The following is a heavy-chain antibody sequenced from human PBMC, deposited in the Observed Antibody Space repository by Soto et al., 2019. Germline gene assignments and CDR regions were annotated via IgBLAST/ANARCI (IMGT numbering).Heavy chain of an antibody. CDR3: SRDLKIVATTTSLSYYYYYMDV. CDR2: IWYDGSNK. CDR1: GFTFSSYG. D-gene: IGHD5-12*01. V-gene: IGHV3-33*01. J-gene: IGHJ6*03. Sequence: QVQLVESGGGVVQPGRSLRLSCAASGFTFSSYGMHWVRQAPGKGLEWVAVIWYDGSNKYYADSVKGRFTISRDNSKNTLYLQMNSLRAEDTAVYYCSRDLKIVATTTSLSYYYYYMDVWGKGTTVTVSS.